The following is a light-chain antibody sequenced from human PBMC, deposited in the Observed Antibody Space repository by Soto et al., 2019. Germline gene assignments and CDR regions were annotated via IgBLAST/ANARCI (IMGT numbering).Light chain of an antibody. V-gene: IGKV1-12*01. CDR1: QSIYKW. CDR2: AAS. J-gene: IGKJ4*01. Sequence: DIQMTQAPSSVSESIVDGVNISRGASQSIYKWLVWYQQKPGKAPKLLIYAASSLQSGVPSRFSGSGYGTDFTLTISSLQPEDFATYYCQKADSFPLSCGGGTKGDIK. CDR3: QKADSFPLS.